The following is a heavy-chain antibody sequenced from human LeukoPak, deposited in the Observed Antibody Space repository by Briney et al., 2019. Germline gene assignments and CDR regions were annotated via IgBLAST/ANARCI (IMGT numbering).Heavy chain of an antibody. CDR3: GRSIGYSYTTAV. CDR2: ISCSGSDL. Sequence: GGALRLSCEACGFSFSDYYMSWIRQPPGRGREGISYISCSGSDLYYADSVRGRFTISRDNANNSLYLQMNRLRGEYTAVSYCGRSIGYSYTTAVWGQGTTVTVYS. D-gene: IGHD2-15*01. V-gene: IGHV3-11*01. J-gene: IGHJ6*02. CDR1: GFSFSDYY.